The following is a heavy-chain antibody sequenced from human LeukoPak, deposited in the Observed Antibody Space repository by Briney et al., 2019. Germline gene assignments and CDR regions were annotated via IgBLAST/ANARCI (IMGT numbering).Heavy chain of an antibody. D-gene: IGHD6-13*01. CDR3: AKSVPPANIAAAGSRPDY. J-gene: IGHJ4*02. CDR2: ISSSSYI. Sequence: GGSLRLSCAASGFTFSSYSMNWVRQAPGKGLEWVSSISSSSYIYYADSVKGRFTISRDNAKNSLYLQMNSLRAEDTAVYYCAKSVPPANIAAAGSRPDYWGQGTLVTVSS. CDR1: GFTFSSYS. V-gene: IGHV3-21*01.